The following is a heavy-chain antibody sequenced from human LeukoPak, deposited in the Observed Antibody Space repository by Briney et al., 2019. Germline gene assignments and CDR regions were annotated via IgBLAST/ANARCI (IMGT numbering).Heavy chain of an antibody. D-gene: IGHD6-6*01. CDR1: GFTFSSYS. V-gene: IGHV3-21*01. Sequence: PGGSLRLSCAASGFTFSSYSMNWVRQAPGKGLEWVSSISSSSSYIYYADSVKGRFTISRGNAKNSLYLQMNSLRAEDTAVYYCARDMEGNPCSSSSPDYWGQGTLVTVSS. J-gene: IGHJ4*02. CDR2: ISSSSSYI. CDR3: ARDMEGNPCSSSSPDY.